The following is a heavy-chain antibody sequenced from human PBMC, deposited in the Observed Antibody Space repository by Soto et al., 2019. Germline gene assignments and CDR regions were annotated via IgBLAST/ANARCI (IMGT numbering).Heavy chain of an antibody. CDR1: GGSFSGYY. V-gene: IGHV4-34*01. J-gene: IGHJ4*02. D-gene: IGHD5-18*01. Sequence: SETLSLTCAVYGGSFSGYYWSWIRQPPGKGLEWIGEINHSGSTNYNPSLKSRVTISVDTSKNQFSLKLSSVTAADTAVYYWASRSRVWIQGAKRYYFDYWGQGTLVTVSS. CDR3: ASRSRVWIQGAKRYYFDY. CDR2: INHSGST.